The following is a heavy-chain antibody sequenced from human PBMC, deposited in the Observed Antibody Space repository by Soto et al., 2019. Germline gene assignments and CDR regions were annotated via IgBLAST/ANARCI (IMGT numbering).Heavy chain of an antibody. CDR1: GFTFSSYG. D-gene: IGHD5-12*01. CDR3: ARDLRDGYNLREPLDY. Sequence: GESLKISCAASGFTFSSYGMHWVRQAPGKGLEWVAVIWYDGSNKYYADSVKGRFTISRDNSKNTLYLQMNSLRAEDTAVYYCARDLRDGYNLREPLDYWGQGTLVTVSS. CDR2: IWYDGSNK. V-gene: IGHV3-33*01. J-gene: IGHJ4*02.